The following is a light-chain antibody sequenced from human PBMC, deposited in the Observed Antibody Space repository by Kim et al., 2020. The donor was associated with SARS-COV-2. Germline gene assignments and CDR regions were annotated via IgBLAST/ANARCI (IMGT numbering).Light chain of an antibody. CDR3: QSYDSSLSAYVV. Sequence: VTISWTGSSSNIGAGYDVHWYQQLPGTAPQLLVYGNSNRPSGVPDRFSGSKSGTSASLAITGLQAEDEADYYCQSYDSSLSAYVVFGGGTQLTVL. CDR2: GNS. J-gene: IGLJ2*01. V-gene: IGLV1-40*01. CDR1: SSNIGAGYD.